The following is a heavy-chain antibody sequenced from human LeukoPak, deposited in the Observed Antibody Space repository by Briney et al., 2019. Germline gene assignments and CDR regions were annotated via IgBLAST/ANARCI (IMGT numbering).Heavy chain of an antibody. CDR2: IRYSGST. D-gene: IGHD3-3*01. J-gene: IGHJ5*02. CDR1: GGSISSSSDY. CDR3: VAQSGYFQFDP. V-gene: IGHV4-39*01. Sequence: KTSETLSLTCSVSGGSISSSSDYWGWMRQPPGKGLEWIGSIRYSGSTYYNPSLKSRVTISADTSKNQFSLKLSSVTAADTAVYYYVAQSGYFQFDPWGQGTLVTVSS.